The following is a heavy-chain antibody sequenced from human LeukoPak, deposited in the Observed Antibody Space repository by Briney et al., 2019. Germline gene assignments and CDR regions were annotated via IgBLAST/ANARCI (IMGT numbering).Heavy chain of an antibody. CDR2: TRKDESDK. D-gene: IGHD3-10*01. CDR1: GFSFSDYW. J-gene: IGHJ4*02. CDR3: ARGGLSGSYYRFS. Sequence: GGSLRLSCAASGFSFSDYWMHWVRQAPGKGPEWLSCTRKDESDKLYADAAKGRFTVSRDNAKNTLSLQVTNVSPEDTAVYYCARGGLSGSYYRFSWGQGTLVTVGS. V-gene: IGHV3-74*03.